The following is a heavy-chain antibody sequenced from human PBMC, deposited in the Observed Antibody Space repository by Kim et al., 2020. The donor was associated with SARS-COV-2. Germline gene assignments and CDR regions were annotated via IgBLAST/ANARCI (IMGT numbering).Heavy chain of an antibody. V-gene: IGHV3-23*01. CDR1: GFTFSSYS. J-gene: IGHJ4*02. CDR3: AKWRWDSGAYDADY. Sequence: GGSLRLSCAASGFTFSSYSMSWVRQAPGKGLEWVSGISSGGGSTYYADSVKGRFTISRDNSKNTLYLQMNSLRAEDTAVYYCAKWRWDSGAYDADYWGKGTLLTVS. D-gene: IGHD4-17*01. CDR2: ISSGGGST.